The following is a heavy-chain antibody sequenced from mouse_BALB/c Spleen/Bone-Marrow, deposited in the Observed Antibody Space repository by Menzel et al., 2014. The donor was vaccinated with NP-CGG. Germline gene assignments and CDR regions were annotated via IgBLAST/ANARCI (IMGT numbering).Heavy chain of an antibody. V-gene: IGHV1S22*01. D-gene: IGHD6-1*01. Sequence: LQQSGSELVRPGTSVKLSCKASGYTFTSYWMHWVKQRPGQGLEWIGNIYPFSGSSNYDEKFKSKATLTVDTSSSTAYTQLISPTSGDSAVYYCTRAPISARGAETMDFWGQGTSVSVFS. CDR3: TRAPISARGAETMDF. CDR2: IYPFSGSS. CDR1: GYTFTSYW. J-gene: IGHJ4*01.